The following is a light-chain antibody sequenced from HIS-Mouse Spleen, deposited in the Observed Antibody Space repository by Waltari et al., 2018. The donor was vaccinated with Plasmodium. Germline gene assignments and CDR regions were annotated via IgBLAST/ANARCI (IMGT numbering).Light chain of an antibody. V-gene: IGLV2-8*01. CDR1: SSDVGGYNY. CDR2: EVS. CDR3: SSYAGSNNLV. Sequence: QSALTQPPSASGSPGQSVTISCTGTSSDVGGYNYVSWYQQPTGKAPKLMMYEVSKRPSGVPDRFSGPKSGNTASLTVSGLQAEEEADYYCSSYAGSNNLVFGGGTKLTVL. J-gene: IGLJ2*01.